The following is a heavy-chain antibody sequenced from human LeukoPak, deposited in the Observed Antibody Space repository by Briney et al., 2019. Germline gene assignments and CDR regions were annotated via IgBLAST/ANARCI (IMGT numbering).Heavy chain of an antibody. J-gene: IGHJ4*02. Sequence: GGSLRLSCAASGFTFSSYSMNWVRQAPGKGLEWVSYISSSSSTIYYADSVKGRFTISRDNSKNTLYLQMNSLRAEDTAVYYCAKDRELSGYYYDSSGYFDYWGQGTLVTVSS. CDR1: GFTFSSYS. CDR2: ISSSSSTI. D-gene: IGHD3-22*01. V-gene: IGHV3-48*01. CDR3: AKDRELSGYYYDSSGYFDY.